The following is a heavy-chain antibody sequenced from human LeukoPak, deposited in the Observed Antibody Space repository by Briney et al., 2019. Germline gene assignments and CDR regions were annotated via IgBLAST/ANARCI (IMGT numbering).Heavy chain of an antibody. V-gene: IGHV3-21*01. CDR3: ARGGSGWYLDVPFDY. D-gene: IGHD6-19*01. CDR1: GFTFSSYS. CDR2: ISSSSSYI. Sequence: GGSLRLSCAASGFTFSSYSMNWVRQAPGKGLEWVSSISSSSSYIYYADSVKGRFTISRDNAKNSLYLQMNSLRAEDTAVYYCARGGSGWYLDVPFDYWGQGTLVTVSS. J-gene: IGHJ4*02.